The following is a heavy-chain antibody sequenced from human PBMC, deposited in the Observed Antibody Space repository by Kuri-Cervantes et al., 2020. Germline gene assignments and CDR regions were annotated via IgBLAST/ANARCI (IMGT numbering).Heavy chain of an antibody. V-gene: IGHV1-69*06. Sequence: SVKVSCKASGGTFSSYAISWVRQAPGQGLEWMGGIIPIFGTANYAQKFQGRVTITADKSTSTAYMELSSLRSDDTAVYYCARDITIFGVVRGWADYWGQGTLVTVSS. CDR2: IIPIFGTA. CDR1: GGTFSSYA. CDR3: ARDITIFGVVRGWADY. D-gene: IGHD3-3*01. J-gene: IGHJ4*02.